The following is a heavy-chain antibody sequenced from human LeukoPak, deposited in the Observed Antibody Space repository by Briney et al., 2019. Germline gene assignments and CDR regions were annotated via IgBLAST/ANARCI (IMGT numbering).Heavy chain of an antibody. V-gene: IGHV3-23*01. CDR1: GLTLSNYG. CDR3: ARRGVVIRVILVGFHKEAYYFDS. Sequence: AGSLTLSCAVSGLTLSNYGMSWVRQAPGKGLEWVAGISDSGDSTNYAGSVKGRLNISTDSPKSTLYLQMTSLGAEDTAVYFCARRGVVIRVILVGFHKEAYYFDSWGQGAVVTVSS. CDR2: ISDSGDST. D-gene: IGHD3-22*01. J-gene: IGHJ4*02.